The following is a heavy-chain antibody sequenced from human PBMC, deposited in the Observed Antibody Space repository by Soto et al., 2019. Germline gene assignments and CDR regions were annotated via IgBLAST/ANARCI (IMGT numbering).Heavy chain of an antibody. D-gene: IGHD1-1*01. CDR2: IYWDDDK. CDR3: AHKGPDDCHLDY. J-gene: IGHJ4*02. Sequence: QITLKESGPTLVKPTQTLTLTCTFSGFSLSTSGVGVGWIRQSPGKALEWLAVIYWDDDKRYSPSLNSRLSITKDTSKNQVVLTMTNMDPVDTATYFCAHKGPDDCHLDYWGQGTLVPVSS. CDR1: GFSLSTSGVG. V-gene: IGHV2-5*02.